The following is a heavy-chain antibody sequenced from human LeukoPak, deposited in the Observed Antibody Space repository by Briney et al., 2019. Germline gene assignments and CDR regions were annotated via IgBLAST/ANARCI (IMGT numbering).Heavy chain of an antibody. V-gene: IGHV5-51*01. CDR1: GYSFTTYW. J-gene: IGHJ4*02. CDR2: IYPGDSDT. Sequence: GESLKISCKGSGYSFTTYWIGWVRPMPGKGLGWVGIIYPGDSDTRYSPSFQGQVTISADKSNSTAYLQWSSLKASDTAMYYCARRLRTTSTIDYWGQGTLVTVSS. D-gene: IGHD1-1*01. CDR3: ARRLRTTSTIDY.